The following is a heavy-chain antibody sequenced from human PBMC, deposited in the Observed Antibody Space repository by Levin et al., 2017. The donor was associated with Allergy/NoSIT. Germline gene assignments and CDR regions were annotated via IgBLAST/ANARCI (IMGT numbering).Heavy chain of an antibody. J-gene: IGHJ4*02. CDR3: AKDRSMSWSLDY. CDR1: GFTFRSNG. CDR2: ISGDGRNK. Sequence: GGSLRLSCAASGFTFRSNGMHWVRQAPGKGLEWVAVISGDGRNKYYADSVKGRFTISRDDSENTLYLQMNSLRAEDTALYYCAKDRSMSWSLDYWGQGILVTVSS. V-gene: IGHV3-30*18. D-gene: IGHD6-13*01.